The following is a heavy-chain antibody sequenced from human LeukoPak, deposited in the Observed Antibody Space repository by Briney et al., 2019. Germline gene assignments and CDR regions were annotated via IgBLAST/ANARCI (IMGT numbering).Heavy chain of an antibody. V-gene: IGHV3-30-3*01. CDR1: GFTFSSYA. J-gene: IGHJ4*02. D-gene: IGHD3-3*01. CDR2: ISYDGSNK. CDR3: APTDFWSGYTLGY. Sequence: GRSLRLSCAASGFTFSSYAMHWVRRAPGKGLEWVAGISYDGSNKYYADSVKGRFTISRDNSKNTLYLQMNSLRAEDTAVYYCAPTDFWSGYTLGYWGQGTLVTVSS.